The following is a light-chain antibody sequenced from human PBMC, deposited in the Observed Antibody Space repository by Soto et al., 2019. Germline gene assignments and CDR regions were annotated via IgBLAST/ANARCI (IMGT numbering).Light chain of an antibody. J-gene: IGLJ1*01. Sequence: QSALTQPASVSRSPGQTITISCTGTSSDVGGYNYVSWYQPHPGKAPTLMIYDVSNRPSGVSNRFSGSTSGNTASLTISGLQAEDEAAYYCSSYTSSSTDVCGTGTKVTVL. CDR1: SSDVGGYNY. CDR3: SSYTSSSTDV. CDR2: DVS. V-gene: IGLV2-14*03.